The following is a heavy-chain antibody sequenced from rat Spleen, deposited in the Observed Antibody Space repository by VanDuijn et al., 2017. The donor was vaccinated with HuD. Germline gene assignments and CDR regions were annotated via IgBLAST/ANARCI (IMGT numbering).Heavy chain of an antibody. D-gene: IGHD2-2*01. J-gene: IGHJ1*01. Sequence: EVQLVESGGGLVQPGRSLKLSCAASGFTFNAYDMAWVRQAPTKGLEWVASISPSGGAPYYRASVKGRFTVSRDNAKSTLYLQMDSLRSEDTAAYYGVRAGYLRDWYFDFWGPGTMVAVSS. CDR1: GFTFNAYD. V-gene: IGHV5-25*01. CDR2: ISPSGGAP. CDR3: VRAGYLRDWYFDF.